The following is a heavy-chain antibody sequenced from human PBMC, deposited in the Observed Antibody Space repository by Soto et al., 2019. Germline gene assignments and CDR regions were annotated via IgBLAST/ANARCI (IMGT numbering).Heavy chain of an antibody. CDR1: GFTFSSYG. J-gene: IGHJ6*03. V-gene: IGHV3-33*01. CDR2: IWYDGSNK. Sequence: GGSLRLSCAASGFTFSSYGMHWVRPAPGKGLEGVAVIWYDGSNKYYADSVKGRFTISRDNSKNTLYVQMNSLRAEDMAVYYCARNGGFWSRPYYMDVWGKGTTVTVSS. CDR3: ARNGGFWSRPYYMDV. D-gene: IGHD3-3*01.